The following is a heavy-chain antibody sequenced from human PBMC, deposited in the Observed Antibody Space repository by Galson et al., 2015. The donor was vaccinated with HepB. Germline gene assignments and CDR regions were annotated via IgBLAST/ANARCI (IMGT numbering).Heavy chain of an antibody. Sequence: SLRLSCAASGLTFSNAWMSWVRQAPGKGLEWVGRIKSKTDGGTTDYAAPVKGRFTISRDDSKNTLYLQMNSLKTEDTAVYYCTTSNYYDSSGPPFVVDYWGQGTLVTVSS. D-gene: IGHD3-22*01. CDR3: TTSNYYDSSGPPFVVDY. V-gene: IGHV3-15*01. CDR1: GLTFSNAW. CDR2: IKSKTDGGTT. J-gene: IGHJ4*02.